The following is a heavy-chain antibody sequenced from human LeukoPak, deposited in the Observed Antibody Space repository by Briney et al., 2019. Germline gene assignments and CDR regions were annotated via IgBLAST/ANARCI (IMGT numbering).Heavy chain of an antibody. CDR1: GGSISSYY. V-gene: IGHV4-59*12. CDR3: ARDAGIAAAGSQFDY. D-gene: IGHD6-13*01. Sequence: SETLSLTCTVSGGSISSYYWSWIRQPPGKGLEWIGYIYYSGSTNYNPSLKSRVTISVDTSKNQFSLKLSSVTAADTAVYYCARDAGIAAAGSQFDYWGQGTLVTVSS. CDR2: IYYSGST. J-gene: IGHJ4*02.